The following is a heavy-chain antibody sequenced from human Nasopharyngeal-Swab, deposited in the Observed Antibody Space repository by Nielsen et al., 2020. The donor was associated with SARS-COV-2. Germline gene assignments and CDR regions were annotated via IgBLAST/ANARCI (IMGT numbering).Heavy chain of an antibody. J-gene: IGHJ6*02. CDR3: AKGGGRDYYDSSGYYRADYYYGMDV. Sequence: GGSLRLSRAASGFTFSSYAMSWVRQAPGKGLEWASAISGSGGSTYYADSVKGRFTISRDNSKNTLYLQMNSLRAEDTAVYYCAKGGGRDYYDSSGYYRADYYYGMDVWGQGTTVTVSS. CDR2: ISGSGGST. CDR1: GFTFSSYA. V-gene: IGHV3-23*01. D-gene: IGHD3-22*01.